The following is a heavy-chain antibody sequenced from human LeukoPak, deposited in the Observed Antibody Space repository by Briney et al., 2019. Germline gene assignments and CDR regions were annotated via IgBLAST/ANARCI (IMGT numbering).Heavy chain of an antibody. Sequence: SETLSLTCAVYGGSLSGYYWSWLRQPPGKGLEGIGEINHSGSTNYNPYHKSRVTISVETSNNQFSLKLISVTAADTAVYYCARGHPGLPSARRLFDLNLRAFDYWGRGTLVTVSS. J-gene: IGHJ4*02. D-gene: IGHD2-15*01. CDR2: INHSGST. CDR1: GGSLSGYY. CDR3: ARGHPGLPSARRLFDLNLRAFDY. V-gene: IGHV4-34*01.